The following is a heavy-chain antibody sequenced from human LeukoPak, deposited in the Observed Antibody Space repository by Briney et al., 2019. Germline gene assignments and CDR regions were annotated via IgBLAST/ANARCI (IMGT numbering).Heavy chain of an antibody. J-gene: IGHJ4*02. CDR3: ARGNYGDSWNDH. CDR1: GGSISSGGYY. Sequence: SQTLSLTCTVSGGSISSGGYYWSWIRQPPGKGLEWIGYIYHSGSTYYNPSLKSRVTISVDRSKNQFSLKLSSVTAADTAVYYCARGNYGDSWNDHWGQGTLVTVSS. CDR2: IYHSGST. V-gene: IGHV4-30-2*01. D-gene: IGHD4-17*01.